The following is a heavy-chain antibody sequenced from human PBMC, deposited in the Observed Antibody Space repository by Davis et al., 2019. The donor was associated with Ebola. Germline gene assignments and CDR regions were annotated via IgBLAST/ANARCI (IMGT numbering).Heavy chain of an antibody. J-gene: IGHJ4*02. V-gene: IGHV1-18*01. CDR3: ARDHSNYGVGYFDY. CDR1: GYTFTSYG. CDR2: ISAYNGNT. Sequence: ASVTVSCKASGYTFTSYGISWVRQAPGQGLEWMGWISAYNGNTNYAQKLQGRVTMTTDTSTSTAYMELRSLRSDDTAVYYCARDHSNYGVGYFDYWGQGTLVTVSS. D-gene: IGHD4-11*01.